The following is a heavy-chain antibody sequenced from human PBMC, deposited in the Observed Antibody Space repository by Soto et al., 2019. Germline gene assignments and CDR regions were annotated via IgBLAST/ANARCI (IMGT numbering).Heavy chain of an antibody. CDR2: IYYSGST. J-gene: IGHJ4*02. V-gene: IGHV4-39*01. Sequence: SETLSLTCTVSGGSISSSSYYWGWIRQPPGKGLEWIGSIYYSGSTYYNPSLKSRVTISVDTSKNQFSLKLSSVTAADTAVYYCARLEDYGDFDYWGQGTLVTVSS. CDR1: GGSISSSSYY. D-gene: IGHD4-17*01. CDR3: ARLEDYGDFDY.